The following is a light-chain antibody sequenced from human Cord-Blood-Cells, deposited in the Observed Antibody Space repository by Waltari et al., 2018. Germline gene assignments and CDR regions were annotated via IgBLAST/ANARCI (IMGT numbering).Light chain of an antibody. CDR1: TGAGPSAHH. J-gene: IGLJ1*01. CDR2: DTS. CDR3: LLSYSGARRV. V-gene: IGLV7-46*01. Sequence: QTVVTQEHSLTVSPGGTVTITSGPSTGAGPSAHHPYWFQQTPGQAPRTLIYDTSNNHAWTPDRFSGSLLGGKAALTLSGAQPEDEAEYYCLLSYSGARRVFGTVTKVTVL.